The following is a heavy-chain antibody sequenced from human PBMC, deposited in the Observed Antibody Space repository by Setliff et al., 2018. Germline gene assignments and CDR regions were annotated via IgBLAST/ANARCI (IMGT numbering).Heavy chain of an antibody. CDR2: ISAYNGNT. D-gene: IGHD2-15*01. CDR1: GNRFTDYF. J-gene: IGHJ4*02. V-gene: IGHV1-18*04. CDR3: TRGRGPRVVVAVPLDH. Sequence: ASVKVSCKASGNRFTDYFLHWVRQAPGQGLEWMGWISAYNGNTNYAQKFQGRVTMTTDTSTGTAYMELRALNYDDTAVYYCTRGRGPRVVVAVPLDHWGQGTLVTVSS.